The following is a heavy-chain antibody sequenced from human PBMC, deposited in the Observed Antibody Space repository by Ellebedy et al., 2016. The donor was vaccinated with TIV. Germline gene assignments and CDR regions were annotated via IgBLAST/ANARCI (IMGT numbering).Heavy chain of an antibody. J-gene: IGHJ6*02. CDR3: ARDVGGIYYYGMDV. V-gene: IGHV3-30*03. CDR2: TSYDGRQK. CDR1: GFIFSTYG. Sequence: GESLKISCAASGFIFSTYGMHWVRQAPGKGLEWVAVTSYDGRQKYYADSVKGRFTISRDNSKNTVFLQMNSLRAEDTSVYYCARDVGGIYYYGMDVWGQGTTVTVSS. D-gene: IGHD1-26*01.